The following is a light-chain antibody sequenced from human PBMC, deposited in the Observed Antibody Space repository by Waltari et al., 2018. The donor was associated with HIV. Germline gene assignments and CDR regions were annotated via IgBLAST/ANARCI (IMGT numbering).Light chain of an antibody. CDR2: SAS. CDR1: QSLISDY. CDR3: QHSFGT. V-gene: IGKV3-20*01. Sequence: EVVLTQSPGTLSLSTGERATLSCRASQSLISDYLAWYQQKPGQAPSLLVYSASNRAAGVPDRFEGGGFGTEFTLTITRLEPEDSAVYYCQHSFGTFGQGTKVEI. J-gene: IGKJ1*01.